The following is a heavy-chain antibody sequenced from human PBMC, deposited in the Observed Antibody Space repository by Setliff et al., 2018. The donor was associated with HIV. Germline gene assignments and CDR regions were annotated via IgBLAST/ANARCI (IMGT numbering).Heavy chain of an antibody. CDR2: IYENDYT. CDR1: GGSMNNYY. V-gene: IGHV4-59*01. CDR3: ARAQMHRGVVAWSLYCFDY. D-gene: IGHD3-10*01. Sequence: KPSETLSLTCIVSGGSMNNYYWNWVRQTPGKGLEWIGYIYENDYTHYTVSLRSRVTISMDTSKNQFSLTLRSVTAADRAIYYCARAQMHRGVVAWSLYCFDYWGQGALVTVSS. J-gene: IGHJ4*02.